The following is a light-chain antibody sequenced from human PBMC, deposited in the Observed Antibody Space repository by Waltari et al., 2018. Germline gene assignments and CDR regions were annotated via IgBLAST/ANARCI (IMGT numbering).Light chain of an antibody. Sequence: EVLLTQSPATLSLSPGDSATLLCRARQNINTDLGWYQQKPGQAPRLLISDAYNRAAGTPVRFSGRGSGTDFTLTISSLEPEDFALYYCQQRYSWPRTFGQGTKVENK. CDR3: QQRYSWPRT. V-gene: IGKV3-11*01. CDR2: DAY. J-gene: IGKJ1*01. CDR1: QNINTD.